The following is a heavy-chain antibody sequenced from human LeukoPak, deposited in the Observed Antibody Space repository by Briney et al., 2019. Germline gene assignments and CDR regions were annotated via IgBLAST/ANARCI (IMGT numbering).Heavy chain of an antibody. J-gene: IGHJ4*02. D-gene: IGHD1-26*01. CDR2: ITGNSGST. Sequence: GGSLRLSCAASGFTFSNDAMTWVRQAPGKGLEWVSGITGNSGSTFYADSVKGRFTISRDNSKNTLYVQMNSLRAEDTAIYYCAKGGGAGGAWHFDSWGRGTLVTVSS. V-gene: IGHV3-23*01. CDR1: GFTFSNDA. CDR3: AKGGGAGGAWHFDS.